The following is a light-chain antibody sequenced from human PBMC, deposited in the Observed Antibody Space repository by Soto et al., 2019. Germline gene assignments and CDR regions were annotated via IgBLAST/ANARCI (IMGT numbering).Light chain of an antibody. Sequence: EIVLTQSPATLSLSPWERATLSCRASQSVSSYLAWYQQKPGQAPRLLIYRTSNRATGIPDRFSGSGSGTDFTLTISRLEPEDFAVYWCQQYDSSPRTFGQGTKVDIK. CDR2: RTS. J-gene: IGKJ1*01. CDR3: QQYDSSPRT. CDR1: QSVSSY. V-gene: IGKV3-20*01.